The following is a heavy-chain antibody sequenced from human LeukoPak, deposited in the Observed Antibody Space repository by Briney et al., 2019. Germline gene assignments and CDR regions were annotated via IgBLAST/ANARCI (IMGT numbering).Heavy chain of an antibody. CDR3: ARLYCSGGSCCEDY. J-gene: IGHJ4*02. D-gene: IGHD2-15*01. V-gene: IGHV4-4*07. CDR1: GGSISSYY. CDR2: IYTSGST. Sequence: SETLSLTCTVSGGSISSYYWSWIRQPAGKGLEWIGRIYTSGSTNYNPSLKSRVTMSVDTSKNQFSLKLSSVTAADTAVYYCARLYCSGGSCCEDYWGQGTLVTVSS.